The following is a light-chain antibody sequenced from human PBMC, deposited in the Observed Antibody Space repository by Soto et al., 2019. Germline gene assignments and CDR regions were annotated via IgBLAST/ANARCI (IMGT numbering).Light chain of an antibody. CDR1: QSFSHW. V-gene: IGKV1-5*03. J-gene: IGKJ1*01. CDR3: QQYNSYSWT. CDR2: QAS. Sequence: DIQMTQSPSTLSASVGDTVTITCRASQSFSHWLAWYQQKPAKAPKFLIYQASTLESGVPSRFSGSGSGTEFTLTISSLQPDDFATYYCQQYNSYSWTFGPGTKVEIK.